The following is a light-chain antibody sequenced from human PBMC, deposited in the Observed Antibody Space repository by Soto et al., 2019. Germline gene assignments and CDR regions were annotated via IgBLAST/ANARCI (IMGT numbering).Light chain of an antibody. J-gene: IGKJ4*01. Sequence: EIVLTQSPATLSLSPGERATLSCRASQSVNSFLAWYQHKPGQAPRLLIYDASNRATGIPARFSGSGSGTDFTLTISSLEPEDFAVYYCQHRSDWPSTFGRGTKVEIK. V-gene: IGKV3-11*01. CDR3: QHRSDWPST. CDR2: DAS. CDR1: QSVNSF.